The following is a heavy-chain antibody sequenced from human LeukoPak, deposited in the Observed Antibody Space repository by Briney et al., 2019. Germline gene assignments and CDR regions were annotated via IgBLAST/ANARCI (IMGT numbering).Heavy chain of an antibody. D-gene: IGHD3-10*01. CDR2: INPNSGGT. V-gene: IGHV1-2*02. CDR1: GYTFTGYY. J-gene: IGHJ5*02. CDR3: ARRRITMVRGVTRNWFDP. Sequence: ASVTVSCKASGYTFTGYYMHWVRQAHGQGLEWMGWINPNSGGTNYAQKFQGRVTMTRDTSISTAYMELSRLRSDDTAVYYCARRRITMVRGVTRNWFDPWGQGTLVTVSS.